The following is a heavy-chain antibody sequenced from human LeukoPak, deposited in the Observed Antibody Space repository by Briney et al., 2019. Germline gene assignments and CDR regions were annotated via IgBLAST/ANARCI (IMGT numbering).Heavy chain of an antibody. CDR2: INHSGST. V-gene: IGHV4-34*01. CDR1: GGSFSGYY. J-gene: IGHJ5*02. Sequence: SETLSLTCAVYGGSFSGYYWSWIRQPPGKGLEWIGEINHSGSTNYNPSLKSRVTISVDTSKNQFSLKLSSVTAADTAVYYCARGRPVLLWFGEPSNWFDPWGQGTLVTVSS. CDR3: ARGRPVLLWFGEPSNWFDP. D-gene: IGHD3-10*01.